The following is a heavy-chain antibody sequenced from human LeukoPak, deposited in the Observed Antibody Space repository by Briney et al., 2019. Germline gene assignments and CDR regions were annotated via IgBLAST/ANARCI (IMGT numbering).Heavy chain of an antibody. D-gene: IGHD3-9*01. V-gene: IGHV3-30*04. Sequence: PGGSLRLSCAASGFTFSSYAMHWVRQAPGKGLEWVAVISYDGSNKYYADSVKGRFTISRDNSKNSLYVQMNSLRAEDTALYHCARGGYDILTGYYTDFDYWGQGTLVTVSS. CDR3: ARGGYDILTGYYTDFDY. J-gene: IGHJ4*02. CDR2: ISYDGSNK. CDR1: GFTFSSYA.